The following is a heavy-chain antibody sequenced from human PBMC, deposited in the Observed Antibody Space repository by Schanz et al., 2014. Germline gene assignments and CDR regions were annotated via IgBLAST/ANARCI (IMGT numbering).Heavy chain of an antibody. Sequence: EVQLVESGGGLVRPGGSLRLSCTTSGLIFSTYTLNWVRQAPGKGLEWISYISFSGNTIYYADSVKGRFTISRDNAKNSFFLKMTRLRAEDTAVYFCARDYESDLSSPRHDAFDVWGQGTTVTVSS. CDR3: ARDYESDLSSPRHDAFDV. CDR1: GLIFSTYT. CDR2: ISFSGNTI. D-gene: IGHD3-22*01. J-gene: IGHJ3*01. V-gene: IGHV3-48*01.